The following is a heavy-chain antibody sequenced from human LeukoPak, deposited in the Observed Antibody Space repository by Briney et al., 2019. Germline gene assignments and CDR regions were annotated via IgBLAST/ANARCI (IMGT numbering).Heavy chain of an antibody. CDR2: DYCGGNT. Sequence: SETLFLTCTVSGFSVTTDSYCWGWIRQPPGKGLEWIGYDYCGGNTNYDPSHKRRVTISVDTSKNQFSLTLTSVTAADTAVYFCARDHFGSLDSWGQGILVTVSS. D-gene: IGHD3-10*01. CDR3: ARDHFGSLDS. J-gene: IGHJ4*02. CDR1: GFSVTTDSYC. V-gene: IGHV4-61*01.